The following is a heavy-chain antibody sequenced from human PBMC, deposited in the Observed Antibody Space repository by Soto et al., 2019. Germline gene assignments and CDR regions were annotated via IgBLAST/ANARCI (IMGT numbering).Heavy chain of an antibody. D-gene: IGHD3-10*01. Sequence: QVQLLQSGPEVKKPGASMKVSCKTSGYTFTTFYVHWVRQAPGQGLEWMGRIHPGGGQTIYSQKFQDRVAVSRDTSTNTVYMELSYLRSDDTAIYYCARDGHKFDFDYWGQGTLVTVSS. CDR2: IHPGGGQT. J-gene: IGHJ4*02. CDR1: GYTFTTFY. V-gene: IGHV1-46*01. CDR3: ARDGHKFDFDY.